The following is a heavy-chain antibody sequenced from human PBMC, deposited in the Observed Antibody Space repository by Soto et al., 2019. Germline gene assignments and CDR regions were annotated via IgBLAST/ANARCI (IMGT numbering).Heavy chain of an antibody. CDR3: ARVWFGELPFDY. J-gene: IGHJ4*02. V-gene: IGHV4-59*12. Sequence: SETLSLTCTVSGGSISSYYWSWIRQPPGKGLEWIGYIYYSGSTNYNPSLKSRVTISVDTSKNQFSLKLSSVTAADTAVYYCARVWFGELPFDYWGQGTLVTVS. CDR1: GGSISSYY. CDR2: IYYSGST. D-gene: IGHD3-10*01.